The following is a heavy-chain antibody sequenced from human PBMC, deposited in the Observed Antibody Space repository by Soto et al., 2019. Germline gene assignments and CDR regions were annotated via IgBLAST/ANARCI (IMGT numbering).Heavy chain of an antibody. V-gene: IGHV2-5*02. CDR3: AHWATMTIFGLIIDNGIWFDP. CDR1: GFSLSTSGAA. D-gene: IGHD3-3*01. CDR2: IYWDGDK. Sequence: QINLIESGPTLVKPTQTLTLTCTFSGFSLSTSGAAVGWVRQPPGRALEWLALIYWDGDKRYNASLGNRLTITKDTSMNQVVLTLTNVDPADTATYYCAHWATMTIFGLIIDNGIWFDPWGQGTRVIVSS. J-gene: IGHJ5*02.